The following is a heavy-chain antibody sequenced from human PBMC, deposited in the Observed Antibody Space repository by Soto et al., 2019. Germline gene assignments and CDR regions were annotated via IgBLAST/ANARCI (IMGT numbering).Heavy chain of an antibody. Sequence: QVQLQQWGAALLKPSETLSLTCAVAGGSFSGYYWSWIRQPPGTGLEWIGEINHSGSTNYNPSLKLRVTISVATSQNQFSLKLSSVTAADTAVYYCARESMTTVTTKAGIIDYWGQGTLVTVSS. CDR2: INHSGST. CDR1: GGSFSGYY. D-gene: IGHD4-17*01. J-gene: IGHJ4*02. CDR3: ARESMTTVTTKAGIIDY. V-gene: IGHV4-34*01.